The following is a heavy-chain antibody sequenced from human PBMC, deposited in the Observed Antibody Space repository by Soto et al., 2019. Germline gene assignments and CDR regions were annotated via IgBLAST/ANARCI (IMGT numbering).Heavy chain of an antibody. V-gene: IGHV4-61*01. J-gene: IGHJ6*02. CDR1: GGSVSSGSYY. CDR2: IYYSGST. CDR3: ARGSSGYDGEYYYYYYGMDV. Sequence: PSETLSLTCTVSGGSVSSGSYYWSWIRQPQGKGLEWIGYIYYSGSTNYNPSLKSRVTISVDTSKNQFSLKLSSVTAADTAVYYCARGSSGYDGEYYYYYYGMDVWGQGPTVTVSS. D-gene: IGHD3-22*01.